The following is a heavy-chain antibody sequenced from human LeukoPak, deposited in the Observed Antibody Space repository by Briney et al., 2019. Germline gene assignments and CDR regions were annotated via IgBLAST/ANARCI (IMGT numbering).Heavy chain of an antibody. Sequence: PSETLSLTCTVSGGSISSGGYYWSWIRQHPGKGLEWIGYIYYSGSTYYNPSLKSRVTISVDTSKNQFSLKLSSVTAADTAVYYCARRGYDYAFDIWGQGTMVTVSS. J-gene: IGHJ3*02. CDR2: IYYSGST. V-gene: IGHV4-31*03. CDR1: GGSISSGGYY. D-gene: IGHD5-12*01. CDR3: ARRGYDYAFDI.